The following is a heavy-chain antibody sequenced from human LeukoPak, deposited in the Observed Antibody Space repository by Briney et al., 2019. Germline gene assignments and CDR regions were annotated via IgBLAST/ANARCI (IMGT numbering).Heavy chain of an antibody. CDR1: GYTFTSYG. CDR3: ARGGANSYGITDY. CDR2: ISGYNGNT. D-gene: IGHD5-18*01. Sequence: GASVKVSCKASGYTFTSYGISWVRQAPGQGLEWMAWISGYNGNTKSADKFQGRVTMTTDTSTSTVYMELGSLRSDDTAVYYCARGGANSYGITDYWGQGTLVTVSS. V-gene: IGHV1-18*01. J-gene: IGHJ4*02.